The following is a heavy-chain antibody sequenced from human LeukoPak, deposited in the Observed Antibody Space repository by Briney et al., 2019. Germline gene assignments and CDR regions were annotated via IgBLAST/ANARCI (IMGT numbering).Heavy chain of an antibody. CDR2: IRSKIYGGTT. Sequence: PGGSLRLSCTASGFTFGDCAMSWFRQAPGKGLEWVGFIRSKIYGGTTEYAASVKGRFTISRDDSKSIAYLQMNSLNTEDTAVYYCTRDQYSSGWYDILFDYWGQGTLVTVSS. CDR3: TRDQYSSGWYDILFDY. J-gene: IGHJ4*02. V-gene: IGHV3-49*03. D-gene: IGHD6-19*01. CDR1: GFTFGDCA.